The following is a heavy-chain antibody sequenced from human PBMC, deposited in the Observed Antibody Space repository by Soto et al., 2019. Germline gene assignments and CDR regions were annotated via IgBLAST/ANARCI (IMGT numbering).Heavy chain of an antibody. V-gene: IGHV3-13*01. CDR2: IGTAGDT. CDR1: GFTFSSYD. D-gene: IGHD5-18*01. CDR3: AKAANVDRADFDY. Sequence: GGSLRLSCAASGFTFSSYDMHWVRQATGKGLEWVSAIGTAGDTYYPGSVKGRFTISRDNSKNTLYLQMNSLRAEDTAVYYCAKAANVDRADFDYWGQGTLVTVSS. J-gene: IGHJ4*02.